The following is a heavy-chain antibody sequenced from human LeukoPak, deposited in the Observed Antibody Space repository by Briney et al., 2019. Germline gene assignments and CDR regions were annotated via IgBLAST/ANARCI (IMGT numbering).Heavy chain of an antibody. Sequence: SETLCLTCTVSDYSISNTYYWGWIRQPPGKGLEWIGNIHHSGITNYNPSLKSRVTISVDTSKNQFSLKLSSVTAADTAVYYCARAPPYGSGSYYIDYWGQGTLVTVSS. J-gene: IGHJ4*02. CDR1: DYSISNTYY. CDR3: ARAPPYGSGSYYIDY. CDR2: IHHSGIT. D-gene: IGHD3-10*01. V-gene: IGHV4-38-2*02.